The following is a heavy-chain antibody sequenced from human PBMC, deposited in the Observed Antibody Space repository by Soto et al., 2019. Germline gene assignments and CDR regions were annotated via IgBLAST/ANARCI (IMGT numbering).Heavy chain of an antibody. J-gene: IGHJ4*02. V-gene: IGHV1-2*02. CDR2: INPNSGGT. CDR3: ALFDEGTYSSSWMDY. D-gene: IGHD6-13*01. CDR1: GYTFTGYY. Sequence: VASVKVSCKASGYTFTGYYMHWVRQAPGQGLEWMGWINPNSGGTNYAQKFQGRVTMTRDTSISTAYMELSRLRSDDTAVYYCALFDEGTYSSSWMDYWGQGTLVTVSS.